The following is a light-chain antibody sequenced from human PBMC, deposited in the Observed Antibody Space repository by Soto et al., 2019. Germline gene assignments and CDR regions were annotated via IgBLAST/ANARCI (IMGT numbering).Light chain of an antibody. CDR1: QSLVNSDGNTY. Sequence: EVVMTQSPLSLPVTLGQPASISCRSSQSLVNSDGNTYLNWFQQRPGQSPRRLIYKVSNRDSGVPDRFSGSGSGTDFTLKISRVEAEDVGVYYCMQGTRWPRTFGQGTKVEIK. V-gene: IGKV2-30*01. CDR2: KVS. CDR3: MQGTRWPRT. J-gene: IGKJ1*01.